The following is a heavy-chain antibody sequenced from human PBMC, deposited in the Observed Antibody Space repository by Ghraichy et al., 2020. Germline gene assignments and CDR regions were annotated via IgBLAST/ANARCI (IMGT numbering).Heavy chain of an antibody. V-gene: IGHV1-2*06. CDR2: ININLNDK. CDR1: GYTFTSYH. D-gene: IGHD3-9*01. Sequence: ASVKVSCTASGYTFTSYHIHWVRQAPGQGPEWLGLININLNDKRYAPKFQGRITFTRDTSIRTVYMELRSLISDDTAVYFCARDSRDWSIDYWGQGTLVTVSS. CDR3: ARDSRDWSIDY. J-gene: IGHJ4*02.